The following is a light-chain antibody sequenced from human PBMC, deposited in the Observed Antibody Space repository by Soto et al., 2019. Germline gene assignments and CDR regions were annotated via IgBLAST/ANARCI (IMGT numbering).Light chain of an antibody. CDR1: RDIRKY. J-gene: IGKJ4*01. CDR3: QQYHTLVS. CDR2: DAS. V-gene: IGKV1-33*01. Sequence: DIQMTQSPSSLSASVGDRVTITCQASRDIRKYLNWYQQKPGKAPKLLIYDASNLETGVTSRFSGSGSGTDFTFNISSLQSADIATYYCQQYHTLVSFGGGTKVEIK.